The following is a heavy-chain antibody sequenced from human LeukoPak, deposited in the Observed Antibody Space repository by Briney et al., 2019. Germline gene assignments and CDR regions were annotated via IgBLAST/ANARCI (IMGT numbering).Heavy chain of an antibody. J-gene: IGHJ6*02. CDR2: ISAYNGNT. D-gene: IGHD2-15*01. CDR3: ARELGYCSGGSCRLHGMDV. V-gene: IGHV1-18*01. CDR1: GYTFTSYG. Sequence: ASVKVSCKASGYTFTSYGISWVRQAPGQGHEWMGWISAYNGNTNDAQKLQGRVTMTADTSTSTAYMELRSLRSDDTAVYYCARELGYCSGGSCRLHGMDVWGQGTTVTVSS.